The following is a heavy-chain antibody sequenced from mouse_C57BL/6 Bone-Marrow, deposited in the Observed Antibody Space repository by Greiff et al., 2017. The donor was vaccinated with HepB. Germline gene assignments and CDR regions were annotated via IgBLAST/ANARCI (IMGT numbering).Heavy chain of an antibody. V-gene: IGHV1-26*01. Sequence: VQLQQSGPELVKPGASVKISCKASGYTFTDYYMNWVKQSHGKSLEWIGDINPNNGGTSYNQKFKGKATLTVDKSSSTAYMELRSLTSEDSAVYYCARFYGSSSPGAMDYWGQGTSVTVSS. CDR1: GYTFTDYY. CDR3: ARFYGSSSPGAMDY. J-gene: IGHJ4*01. CDR2: INPNNGGT. D-gene: IGHD1-1*01.